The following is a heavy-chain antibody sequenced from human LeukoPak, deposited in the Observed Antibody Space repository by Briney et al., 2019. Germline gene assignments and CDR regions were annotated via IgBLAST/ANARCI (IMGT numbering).Heavy chain of an antibody. D-gene: IGHD4-23*01. CDR3: AKWGVATDYYYYGMDV. Sequence: PGGSLRLSCAASGFTFSSYGMHWVRQAPGKGLEWVAVISYGGSNKYYADSVKGRFTISRDNSKNTLYLQMNSLRAEDTAVYYCAKWGVATDYYYYGMDVWGQGTTVTVSS. V-gene: IGHV3-30*18. J-gene: IGHJ6*02. CDR1: GFTFSSYG. CDR2: ISYGGSNK.